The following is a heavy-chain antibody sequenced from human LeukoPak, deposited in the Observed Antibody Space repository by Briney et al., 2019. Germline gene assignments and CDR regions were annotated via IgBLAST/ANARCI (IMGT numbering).Heavy chain of an antibody. J-gene: IGHJ5*02. CDR3: ARLESAAAGNRWFDP. V-gene: IGHV4-34*01. CDR1: GGSFSGYY. CDR2: INHSGST. D-gene: IGHD6-13*01. Sequence: PSETLSLTCAVYGGSFSGYYWSWIRQPPGKGLEWIGEINHSGSTNYNPSLKSRVTISVDTSKNQFSLKLSSVTAADTALCYCARLESAAAGNRWFDPWGQGILVTVSS.